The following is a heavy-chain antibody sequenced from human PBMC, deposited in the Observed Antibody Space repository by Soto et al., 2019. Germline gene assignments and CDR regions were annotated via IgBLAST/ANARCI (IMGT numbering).Heavy chain of an antibody. V-gene: IGHV4-39*01. CDR2: IYYSGST. CDR1: GGSISSSSYY. J-gene: IGHJ4*02. D-gene: IGHD6-13*01. CDR3: ARRQQLRTFDY. Sequence: QLQLQESGPGLVKPSETLSLTCTVSGGSISSSSYYWGWIRQPPGKGLEWIGSIYYSGSTYYNPSLKSHVTLSVDTSKNQFSLKLSSVTAADTAVYYCARRQQLRTFDYWGQGTLVTVSS.